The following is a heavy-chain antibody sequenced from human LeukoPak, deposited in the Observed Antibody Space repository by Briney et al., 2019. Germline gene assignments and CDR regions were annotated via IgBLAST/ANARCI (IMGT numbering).Heavy chain of an antibody. CDR2: ISGSGSSGSI. D-gene: IGHD2/OR15-2a*01. CDR1: GFTFSNYA. CDR3: AKDRSDNSTWYCMDV. V-gene: IGHV3-23*01. Sequence: GGSLRLSCAASGFTFSNYAMSWVRQAPGKGLEWVSSISGSGSSGSINHADSVKGRFTISRDNSKNTLYLQMDSLRAEDTAVYYCAKDRSDNSTWYCMDVWGQGTTVTVSS. J-gene: IGHJ6*02.